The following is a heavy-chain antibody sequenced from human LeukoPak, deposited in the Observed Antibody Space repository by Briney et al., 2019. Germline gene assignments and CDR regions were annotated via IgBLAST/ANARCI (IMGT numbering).Heavy chain of an antibody. CDR3: ARGPSYFQH. CDR2: IYYSGST. Sequence: SETLSLTCTVSGGSISSGGYYWSWIRQHPGKGLEWIGYIYYSGSTYYNPSLKSRVTISVDTSKNQFSLKLSSLTPEDTAVYYCARGPSYFQHWGQGTLVTVSS. J-gene: IGHJ1*01. V-gene: IGHV4-31*03. CDR1: GGSISSGGYY.